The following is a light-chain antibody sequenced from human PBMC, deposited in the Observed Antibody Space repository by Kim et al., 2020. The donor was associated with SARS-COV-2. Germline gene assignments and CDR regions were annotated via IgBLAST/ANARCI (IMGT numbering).Light chain of an antibody. Sequence: QSALTQPASVSGSPGQSITISCTGTSSGVGTYNLVSWYQQHPGKAPKLMIYEGSKWPSGVSNRFSGSQSGNTASLIISGLQAEDEADYYCCSHAGISTILVFGGGTQLTVL. V-gene: IGLV2-23*03. CDR3: CSHAGISTILV. CDR2: EGS. CDR1: SSGVGTYNL. J-gene: IGLJ2*01.